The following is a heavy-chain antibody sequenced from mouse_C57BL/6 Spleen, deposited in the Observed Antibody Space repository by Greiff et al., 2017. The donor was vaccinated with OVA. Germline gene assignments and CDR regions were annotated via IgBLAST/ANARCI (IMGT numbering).Heavy chain of an antibody. V-gene: IGHV1-53*01. CDR3: ARLTTVVARAMDY. CDR1: GYTFTSYW. Sequence: QVQLKQPGTELVKPGASVKLSCKASGYTFTSYWMHWVKQRPGQGLEWIGNINPSNGGTNYNEKFKSKATLTVDKSSSTAYMQLSSLTSEDSAVYYCARLTTVVARAMDYWGQGTSVTVSS. D-gene: IGHD1-1*01. J-gene: IGHJ4*01. CDR2: INPSNGGT.